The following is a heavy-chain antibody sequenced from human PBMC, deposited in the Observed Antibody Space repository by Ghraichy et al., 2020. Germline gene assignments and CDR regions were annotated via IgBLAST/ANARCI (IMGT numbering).Heavy chain of an antibody. V-gene: IGHV3-23*01. CDR1: GFTFSNYA. CDR3: AKVHSSGWYQVKSGPFDY. CDR2: ISGSGIRT. J-gene: IGHJ4*02. D-gene: IGHD6-19*01. Sequence: GGSLRLSCAASGFTFSNYAMSWVRQAPGKRLECVSSISGSGIRTYYADSVKGRFTISRDNSKNTLYLQMNSLISEDTAAYYCAKVHSSGWYQVKSGPFDYRGQGILATVSS.